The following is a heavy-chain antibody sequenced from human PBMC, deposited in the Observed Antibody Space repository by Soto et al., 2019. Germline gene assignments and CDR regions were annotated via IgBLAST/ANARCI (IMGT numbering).Heavy chain of an antibody. V-gene: IGHV4-61*01. CDR3: ASSYCSGGSCEDY. J-gene: IGHJ4*02. CDR2: IYYSGST. CDR1: GGSVSSGIYY. D-gene: IGHD2-15*01. Sequence: QVQLQESGPGLVKPSETLSLTCTVSGGSVSSGIYYWSWIRQPPVKGLEWIGYIYYSGSTNYNPSLKSRVTRSVDTSKNQCSRKLSAVTAADTAVYYGASSYCSGGSCEDYWGQGTLATVSS.